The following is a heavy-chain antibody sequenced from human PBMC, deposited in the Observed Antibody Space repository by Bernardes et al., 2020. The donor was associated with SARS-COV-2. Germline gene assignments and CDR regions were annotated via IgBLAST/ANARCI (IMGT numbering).Heavy chain of an antibody. CDR3: ARGSNGYGKIWFLNWFDP. D-gene: IGHD5-12*01. CDR2: INHSGST. Sequence: SETLSLTCAVYGGSFSGYYWSWIRQPPGKGLEWIGEINHSGSTNYNPSLKSRVTISVDTSKNQFSLKLSSVTAADTAVYYCARGSNGYGKIWFLNWFDPWGQGTLVTVSS. CDR1: GGSFSGYY. J-gene: IGHJ5*02. V-gene: IGHV4-34*01.